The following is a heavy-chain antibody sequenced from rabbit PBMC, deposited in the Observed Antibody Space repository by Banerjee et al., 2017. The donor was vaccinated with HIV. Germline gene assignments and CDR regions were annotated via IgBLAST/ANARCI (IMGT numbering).Heavy chain of an antibody. CDR1: GFDFISNA. Sequence: QEQLEESGGDLVKPEGSLTLTCTASGFDFISNAMCWVRQAPGKGLEWIGCIYTGSAGGIYYASWAKGRFTISKTSWTTVTLQMTSLTAADTATYFCARDLAGVIGWNFGLWGQGTLVTVS. J-gene: IGHJ3*01. CDR3: ARDLAGVIGWNFGL. V-gene: IGHV1S45*01. D-gene: IGHD4-1*01. CDR2: IYTGSAGGI.